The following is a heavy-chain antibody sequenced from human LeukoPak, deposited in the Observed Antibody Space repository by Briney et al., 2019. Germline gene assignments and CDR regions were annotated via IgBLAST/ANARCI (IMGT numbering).Heavy chain of an antibody. CDR3: ARGPRYYYDSSGDDPYFDY. J-gene: IGHJ4*02. V-gene: IGHV4-59*01. CDR2: IYYSGST. Sequence: PSETLSLTCTVSGGSISSYYWSWIRQPPGKGLEWIGYIYYSGSTNYNPSLKSRVTISVDTSKNQFSLKLSSVTAADTAVYYCARGPRYYYDSSGDDPYFDYWGQGTLVTVSS. D-gene: IGHD3-22*01. CDR1: GGSISSYY.